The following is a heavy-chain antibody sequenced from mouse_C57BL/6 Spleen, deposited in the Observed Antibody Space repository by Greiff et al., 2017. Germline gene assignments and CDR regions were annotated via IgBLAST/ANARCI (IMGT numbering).Heavy chain of an antibody. V-gene: IGHV1-5*01. CDR3: TNGGTTEAFDY. CDR1: GYTFTSYW. Sequence: EVQLQESGTVLARPGASVKMSCKASGYTFTSYWMHWVNQRPGQGLEWIGAIYPGNGDTSYNQKFKGKATLTAVTSASTAYMEHSSLTNEDSAVYSCTNGGTTEAFDYWGQGTTLTVSS. D-gene: IGHD1-1*01. J-gene: IGHJ2*01. CDR2: IYPGNGDT.